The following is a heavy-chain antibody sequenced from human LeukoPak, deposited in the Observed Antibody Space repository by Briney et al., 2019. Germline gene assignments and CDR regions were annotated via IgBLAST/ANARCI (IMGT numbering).Heavy chain of an antibody. V-gene: IGHV4-59*01. CDR3: AREGRSSGWYWFDP. CDR2: IYYSGST. D-gene: IGHD6-19*01. CDR1: GGSISSYY. Sequence: SETLSLTCTVSGGSISSYYWSWIRQPPGKGLEWIGYIYYSGSTNYNPSLTSRVTISVDTSKNQFSLKLSSVTAADTAVYYCAREGRSSGWYWFDPWGQGTLVTVSS. J-gene: IGHJ5*02.